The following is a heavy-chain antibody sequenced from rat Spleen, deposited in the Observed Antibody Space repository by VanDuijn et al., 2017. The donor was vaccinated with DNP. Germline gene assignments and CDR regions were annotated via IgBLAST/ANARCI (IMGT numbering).Heavy chain of an antibody. CDR3: AKPDY. CDR1: GFTFSDYN. CDR2: ISYDGSST. V-gene: IGHV5-7*01. J-gene: IGHJ2*01. Sequence: EVQLVESGGDLVQPGRSLKLSCTASGFTFSDYNMAWVRQAPKKGLEWVATISYDGSSTSYRDSVKGRFTVSRDNAKSTLYLQMDSLTSEDTATYYCAKPDYWGQGVMVTVSS.